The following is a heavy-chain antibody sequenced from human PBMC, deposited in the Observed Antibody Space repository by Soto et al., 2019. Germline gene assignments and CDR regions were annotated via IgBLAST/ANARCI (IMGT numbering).Heavy chain of an antibody. Sequence: PSETLSLTCTASGASIVSSTSYWGWIRQSPGEGLQWIATIHCYSGTTVYNPSLRSRVTTSADTSKYQLSLRLSSVTAADTAVYYCVRANDYGGTYGMDVWGQGTTVTVSS. V-gene: IGHV4-39*01. CDR1: GASIVSSTSY. CDR2: IHCYSGTT. D-gene: IGHD4-17*01. CDR3: VRANDYGGTYGMDV. J-gene: IGHJ6*02.